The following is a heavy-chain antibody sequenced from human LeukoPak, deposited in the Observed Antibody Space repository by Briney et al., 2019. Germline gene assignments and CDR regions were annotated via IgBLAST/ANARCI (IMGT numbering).Heavy chain of an antibody. CDR1: GGSISSSSYY. V-gene: IGHV4-39*01. Sequence: SETLSLTCTVSGGSISSSSYYWGWIRQPPGKGLEWIGSIYYSGSTYYNPSLKSRVTISVDTSKNQFSLKLSSVTAADTAVYYCARGSAYSHWGQGTLVTVSS. CDR2: IYYSGST. CDR3: ARGSAYSH. D-gene: IGHD3-22*01. J-gene: IGHJ4*02.